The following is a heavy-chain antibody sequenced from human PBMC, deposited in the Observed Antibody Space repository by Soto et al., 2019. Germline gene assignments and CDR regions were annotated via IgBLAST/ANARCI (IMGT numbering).Heavy chain of an antibody. CDR2: IYTSGST. D-gene: IGHD6-6*01. J-gene: IGHJ6*02. CDR1: GGSISSYY. CDR3: ARDLNGSSSTNYRYYYYYGMDV. V-gene: IGHV4-4*07. Sequence: QVQLQESGPGLVKPSETLSLTCTVSGGSISSYYWSWIRQPAGKGLEWIGRIYTSGSTNYNPSLKSRVTMSVDTSQNQFSLKLSSVTAADTAVYYCARDLNGSSSTNYRYYYYYGMDVWGQGTTVTVSS.